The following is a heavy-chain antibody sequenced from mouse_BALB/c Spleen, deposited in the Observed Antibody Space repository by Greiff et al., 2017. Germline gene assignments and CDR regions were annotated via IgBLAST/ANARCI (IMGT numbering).Heavy chain of an antibody. J-gene: IGHJ4*01. V-gene: IGHV1-82*01. Sequence: QVQLQQSGPELVKPGASVTISCKASGYAFSSSWTNWVKQRLGQGLEWIGRIYPGDGDTNYNGKFKGKATLAADKSSSTAYMQLSSLTSVDSAVYFCAREEAMDDGGQGTSVTVSS. CDR3: AREEAMDD. CDR2: IYPGDGDT. CDR1: GYAFSSSW.